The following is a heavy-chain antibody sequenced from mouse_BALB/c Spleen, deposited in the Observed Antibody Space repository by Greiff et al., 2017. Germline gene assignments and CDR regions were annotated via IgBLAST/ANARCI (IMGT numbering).Heavy chain of an antibody. Sequence: EVQRVESGPELVKPGASVKMSCKASGYTFTSYVMHWVKQKPGQGLEWIGYINPYNDGTKYNEKFKGKATLTSDKSSSTAYMELSSLTSEDSAVYYCARERDSTYYPYFDYWGQGTTLTVSA. CDR3: ARERDSTYYPYFDY. J-gene: IGHJ2*01. CDR1: GYTFTSYV. V-gene: IGHV1-14*01. CDR2: INPYNDGT. D-gene: IGHD2-10*01.